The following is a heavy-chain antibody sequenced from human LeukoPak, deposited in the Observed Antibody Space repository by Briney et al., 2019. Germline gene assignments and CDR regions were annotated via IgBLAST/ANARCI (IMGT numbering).Heavy chain of an antibody. V-gene: IGHV3-48*03. CDR2: IRSTGTTM. CDR1: GFTFSRYE. J-gene: IGHJ4*02. D-gene: IGHD3-10*01. Sequence: PGGSLRLFCEASGFTFSRYEMNWVRQAPGKGLEWVSSIRSTGTTMYNEDSVKGRFIISRDNAKNSLYLQMNSLRVEDTAVYYCARNGEGLDYWGQGTLVTVSS. CDR3: ARNGEGLDY.